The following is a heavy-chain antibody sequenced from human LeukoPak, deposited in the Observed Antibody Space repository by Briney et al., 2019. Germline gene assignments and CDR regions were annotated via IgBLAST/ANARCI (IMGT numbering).Heavy chain of an antibody. Sequence: SQTLSLTCAISGDSVSSNSATWNWIRQSPSRGLEWLGRAYYRSKWYNDYGVSVKSRITINPDTSKNQFSLHLNSVTPEDTAIYYCARVVGSGGSWHLDYWGQGTLVTVSS. V-gene: IGHV6-1*01. J-gene: IGHJ4*02. CDR1: GDSVSSNSAT. D-gene: IGHD2-15*01. CDR3: ARVVGSGGSWHLDY. CDR2: AYYRSKWYN.